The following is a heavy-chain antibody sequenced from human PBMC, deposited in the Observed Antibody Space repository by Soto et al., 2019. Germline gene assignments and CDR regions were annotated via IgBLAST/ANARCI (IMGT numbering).Heavy chain of an antibody. CDR2: IYYSGST. CDR3: ARGVGQQLADNWFDP. V-gene: IGHV4-30-4*01. D-gene: IGHD6-13*01. CDR1: GGSISSGDYY. Sequence: QVQLQESGPGLVKPSQTLSLTCTVSGGSISSGDYYWSWIRQPPGKGLEWIGYIYYSGSTYYNPSHKSRVTISVDTSKTQFSLKLSSVTAADTAVYYCARGVGQQLADNWFDPWGQGTLVTVSS. J-gene: IGHJ5*02.